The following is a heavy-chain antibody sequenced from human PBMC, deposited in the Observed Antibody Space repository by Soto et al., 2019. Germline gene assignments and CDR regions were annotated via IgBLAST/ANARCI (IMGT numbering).Heavy chain of an antibody. J-gene: IGHJ6*03. CDR3: ARKIDYGHMDV. D-gene: IGHD3-16*01. CDR2: IYRSGSS. Sequence: PSETLSLTCTVSGDSVRNQYWSWIRRPPGRGLEWIGYIYRSGSSKYNPSPKSRLTISVDTSKNQLSLKLSSVTAADTALYDCARKIDYGHMDVCGKGTTVTVSS. V-gene: IGHV4-4*09. CDR1: GDSVRNQY.